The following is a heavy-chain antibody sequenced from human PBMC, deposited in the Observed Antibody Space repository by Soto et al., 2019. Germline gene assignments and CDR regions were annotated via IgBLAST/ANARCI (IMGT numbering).Heavy chain of an antibody. Sequence: QLQLQESGPGLVKPSETLSLTCTVSGGSITSTYSYWRWIRQPPGKGLEWIGSVYYTGTTNYKPSIASRVTISADSSKNHFYLKLNSVTAADTAVYYCARHPIHTERTAYATHCFDYWGQGTLITVSS. CDR1: GGSITSTYSY. J-gene: IGHJ4*02. CDR3: ARHPIHTERTAYATHCFDY. CDR2: VYYTGTT. D-gene: IGHD2-8*01. V-gene: IGHV4-39*02.